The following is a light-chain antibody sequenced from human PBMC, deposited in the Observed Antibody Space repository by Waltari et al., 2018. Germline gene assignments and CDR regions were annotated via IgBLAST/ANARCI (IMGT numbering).Light chain of an antibody. CDR3: CSYAGLVV. Sequence: QSALTQPASVSGSPGQSITLSCTGTRHHVGRYHLVSWYQQPPGKAPKLRIDEVSKRPSGVSKRFSGSKSGNTASLTISGVQAEDEADYYCCSYAGLVVFGGGTKLTVL. CDR1: RHHVGRYHL. V-gene: IGLV2-23*02. CDR2: EVS. J-gene: IGLJ2*01.